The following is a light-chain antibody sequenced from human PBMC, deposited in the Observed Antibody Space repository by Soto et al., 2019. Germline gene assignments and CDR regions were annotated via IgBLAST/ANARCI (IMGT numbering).Light chain of an antibody. CDR2: DAS. V-gene: IGKV3-11*01. CDR1: QSVSSY. CDR3: QQRSNWPIT. Sequence: EIVLTQSPATLSLSPGERATLSCRTSQSVSSYFAWYQQKPCRAPRLLIYDASNRATGIPARFIGSGSGTDCTLTISILEPEDVAVYYCQQRSNWPITFGQGTRLEIK. J-gene: IGKJ5*01.